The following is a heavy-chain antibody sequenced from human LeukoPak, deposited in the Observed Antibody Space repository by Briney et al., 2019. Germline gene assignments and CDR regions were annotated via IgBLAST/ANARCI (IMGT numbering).Heavy chain of an antibody. CDR1: GYTFTSYY. Sequence: ASVKVSCKASGYTFTSYYMHWVRQAPGQGLEWMGIINPSGGSTSYAQKFQGRVTMTRDTSTSTVYMELSSLRSEDTAVYYCAVALALYYGDYYYGMDVWGQGTTVTVSS. CDR2: INPSGGST. V-gene: IGHV1-46*01. CDR3: AVALALYYGDYYYGMDV. D-gene: IGHD4-17*01. J-gene: IGHJ6*02.